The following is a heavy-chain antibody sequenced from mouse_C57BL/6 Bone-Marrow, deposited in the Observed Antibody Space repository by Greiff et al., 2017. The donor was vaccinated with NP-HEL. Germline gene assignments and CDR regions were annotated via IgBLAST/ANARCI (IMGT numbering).Heavy chain of an antibody. D-gene: IGHD3-1*01. V-gene: IGHV10-3*01. Sequence: EVHLVESGGGLVQPKGSLKLSCAASGFTFNTYAMHWVRQAPGKGLEWVARIRSKSSNYATYYADSVKDRFTSSRDDSQSMLYLQMNNLKTEDTAMDYCVRDGPRRGGYAMDYWGQGTSVTVSS. CDR2: IRSKSSNYAT. CDR3: VRDGPRRGGYAMDY. J-gene: IGHJ4*01. CDR1: GFTFNTYA.